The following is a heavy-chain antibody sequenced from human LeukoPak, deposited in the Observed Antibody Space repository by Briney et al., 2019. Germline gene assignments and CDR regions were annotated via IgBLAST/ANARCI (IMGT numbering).Heavy chain of an antibody. CDR2: LDYGGST. J-gene: IGHJ4*02. D-gene: IGHD1-26*01. CDR1: GGFISGYS. V-gene: IGHV4-59*01. CDR3: VRDRELTY. Sequence: SETLSLTCTVSGGFISGYSWSWMRQPPGKGLEWIGCLDYGGSTNYNPSLRSRVTISVDTSKNQFSLKLNSVTAADTAVYYCVRDRELTYWSQGTLVTVSS.